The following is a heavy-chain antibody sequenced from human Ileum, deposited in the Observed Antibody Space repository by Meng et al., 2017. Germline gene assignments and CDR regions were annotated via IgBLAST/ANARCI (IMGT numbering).Heavy chain of an antibody. CDR1: GCKFSSCW. D-gene: IGHD3-3*01. CDR3: SRSEWFEY. V-gene: IGHV3-74*01. CDR2: VKNVGSMT. Sequence: EVGLVLLGVVLVLSGASLRLAGQDVGCKFSSCWIQWVRQVPEKVVFCFSRVKNVGSMTIDAEFVKVRFTIYKDNAKNTLYLQMDNLRAEDSAVYYCSRSEWFEYWGQGTLVTVSS. J-gene: IGHJ4*02.